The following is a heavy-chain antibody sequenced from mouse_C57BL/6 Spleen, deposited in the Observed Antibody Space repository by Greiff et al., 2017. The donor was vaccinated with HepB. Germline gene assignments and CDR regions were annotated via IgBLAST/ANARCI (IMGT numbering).Heavy chain of an antibody. CDR3: ARKGLGSSYY. CDR2: IDPSDSYT. Sequence: QVQLQQPGAELVKPGASVKLSCKASGYTFTSYWMQWVKQRPGQGLEWIGEIDPSDSYTNYNQKFKGKATLTVDTSSSTAYMQLSSRTSEYTAVYDRARKGLGSSYYWGAGPPLTLSS. D-gene: IGHD1-1*01. J-gene: IGHJ2*01. V-gene: IGHV1-50*01. CDR1: GYTFTSYW.